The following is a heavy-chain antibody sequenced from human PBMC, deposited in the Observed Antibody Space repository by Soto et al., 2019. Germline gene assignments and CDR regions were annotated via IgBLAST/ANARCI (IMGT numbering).Heavy chain of an antibody. D-gene: IGHD3-10*01. V-gene: IGHV1-69*06. CDR1: VGPFSSYA. Sequence: SVKVSCKSSVGPFSSYAISWVRQAPGQGLEWMGGIIPIFGTANYAQKFQGRVTITADKSTSTAYMELSSLRSEDTAVYYCARDLGSGSYAMAVWGQGTTVTV. CDR2: IIPIFGTA. CDR3: ARDLGSGSYAMAV. J-gene: IGHJ6*02.